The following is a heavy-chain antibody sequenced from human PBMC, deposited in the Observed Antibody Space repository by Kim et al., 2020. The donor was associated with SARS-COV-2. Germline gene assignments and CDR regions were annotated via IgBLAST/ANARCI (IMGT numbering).Heavy chain of an antibody. J-gene: IGHJ5*02. CDR2: INHSGST. CDR1: GGSFSGDY. D-gene: IGHD2-2*01. Sequence: SETLSLTCAVYGGSFSGDYWSWIRQPPGKGLEWIGEINHSGSTNYNPSLKSRVTISVDTSKNQFSLKLSSVTAADTAVYYCARGVQYCRSTSCYARRTNNWFDPWGQGTLVTVSS. CDR3: ARGVQYCRSTSCYARRTNNWFDP. V-gene: IGHV4-34*01.